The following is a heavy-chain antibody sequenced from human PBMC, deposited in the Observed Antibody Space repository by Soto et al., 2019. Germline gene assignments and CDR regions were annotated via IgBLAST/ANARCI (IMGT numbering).Heavy chain of an antibody. CDR2: INHSGST. Sequence: QVQLQQWGAGLLKPSETLSLTCAVYGGSFSGYYWSWIRQPPGKGLEWIGEINHSGSTNYNPSLTSPVTTSVDTSKNQFSLRLSSVTAADTAVYYCASLRRSATNWFDPWGQGTLVTVSS. D-gene: IGHD2-15*01. CDR1: GGSFSGYY. CDR3: ASLRRSATNWFDP. V-gene: IGHV4-34*01. J-gene: IGHJ5*02.